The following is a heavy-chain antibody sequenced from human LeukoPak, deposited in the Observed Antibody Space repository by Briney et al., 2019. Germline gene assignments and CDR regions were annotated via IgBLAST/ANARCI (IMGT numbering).Heavy chain of an antibody. D-gene: IGHD1-7*01. CDR2: INPSGGST. CDR1: GYTFTSYY. Sequence: ASVKVSCKASGYTFTSYYMHWVRQAPGQGLEWMGIINPSGGSTSYAQKFQGRVTMTRDTSISTAYMELSRLRSDDTAVYYCARVRKLELLDYWGQGTLVTVSS. J-gene: IGHJ4*02. CDR3: ARVRKLELLDY. V-gene: IGHV1-46*01.